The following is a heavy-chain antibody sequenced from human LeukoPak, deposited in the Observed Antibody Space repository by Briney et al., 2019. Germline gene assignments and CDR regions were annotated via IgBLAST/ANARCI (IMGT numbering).Heavy chain of an antibody. CDR1: GFTFSDYY. CDR3: AKDQQPASVRVVGDYYYYGMDV. D-gene: IGHD3-10*01. Sequence: GGSLRLSCAASGFTFSDYYMSWIRQAPGKGLEWVSAISGSGGSTYYADSVKGRFTISRDNSKNTLYLQMNSLRAEDTAVYYCAKDQQPASVRVVGDYYYYGMDVWGQGTTVTVSS. V-gene: IGHV3-23*01. J-gene: IGHJ6*02. CDR2: ISGSGGST.